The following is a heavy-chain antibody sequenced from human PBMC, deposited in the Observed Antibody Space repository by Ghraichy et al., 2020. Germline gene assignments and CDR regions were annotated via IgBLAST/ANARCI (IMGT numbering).Heavy chain of an antibody. D-gene: IGHD1-26*01. Sequence: GGSLRLSCAASGFTFSSYGMHWVHQAPGKGLEWVAVISYDGSNKYYADSVKGRFTISRDNSKNTLYLQMNSLRAEDTAVYYCAKDQTSSGSYHFQHWGQGTLVTVSS. V-gene: IGHV3-30*18. J-gene: IGHJ1*01. CDR2: ISYDGSNK. CDR1: GFTFSSYG. CDR3: AKDQTSSGSYHFQH.